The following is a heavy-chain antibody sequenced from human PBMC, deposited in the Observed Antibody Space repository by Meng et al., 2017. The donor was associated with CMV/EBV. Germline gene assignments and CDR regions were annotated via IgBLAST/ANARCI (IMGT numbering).Heavy chain of an antibody. Sequence: GSLRLSCTVSGGSVSSGSYYWSWIRQPPGKGLEWIGYIYYSGSTNYNPSLKSRVTISVDTSKNQFSLKLSSVTAADTAVYYCARDPPPGGYSSSRSPAIYGMDVWGQGTTVTVSS. CDR2: IYYSGST. J-gene: IGHJ6*02. CDR1: GGSVSSGSYY. D-gene: IGHD6-13*01. V-gene: IGHV4-61*01. CDR3: ARDPPPGGYSSSRSPAIYGMDV.